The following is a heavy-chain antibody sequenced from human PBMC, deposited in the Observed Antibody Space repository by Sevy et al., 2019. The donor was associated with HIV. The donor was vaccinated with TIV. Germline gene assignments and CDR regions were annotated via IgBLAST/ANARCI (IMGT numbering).Heavy chain of an antibody. D-gene: IGHD2-2*02. CDR1: GGSFSGYY. Sequence: SESLSLTCAVYGGSFSGYYWSWIRQPPGKGLEWIGEINHSGSTNYNSSLKSRVTISVDTSKNQFSLKLSSVTAADTAVYYCARRPYTSDYYYYGMDVWGQGTTVTVSS. J-gene: IGHJ6*02. V-gene: IGHV4-34*01. CDR2: INHSGST. CDR3: ARRPYTSDYYYYGMDV.